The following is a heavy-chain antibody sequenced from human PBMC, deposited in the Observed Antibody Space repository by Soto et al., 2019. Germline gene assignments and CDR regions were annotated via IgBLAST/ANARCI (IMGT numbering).Heavy chain of an antibody. V-gene: IGHV3-23*01. Sequence: EMQLLETGGGLVQPGGSLSLSCATSGFIFTTYAMNWVRQAPGKGLEWVSAISSSGESTFYAESVRGRFTISRDNSLSTLYLQMRSLRSEDTAVYYCAHPRGYGVFDAVDIWGQGTMVTVSS. CDR2: ISSSGEST. J-gene: IGHJ3*02. CDR3: AHPRGYGVFDAVDI. D-gene: IGHD4-17*01. CDR1: GFIFTTYA.